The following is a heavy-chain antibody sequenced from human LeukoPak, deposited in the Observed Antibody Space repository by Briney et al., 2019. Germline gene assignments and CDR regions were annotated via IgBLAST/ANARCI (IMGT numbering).Heavy chain of an antibody. Sequence: GGSLRLSCAASGFTFSSYAMTWVRQAPGKGLEWVSGISGSATSTYYADSVKGRFTISRDNAKNSLYLQMNSLRAEDTAVYYCARVIIVGATGIWGQGTMVTVSS. J-gene: IGHJ3*02. D-gene: IGHD1-26*01. CDR3: ARVIIVGATGI. CDR1: GFTFSSYA. CDR2: ISGSATST. V-gene: IGHV3-23*01.